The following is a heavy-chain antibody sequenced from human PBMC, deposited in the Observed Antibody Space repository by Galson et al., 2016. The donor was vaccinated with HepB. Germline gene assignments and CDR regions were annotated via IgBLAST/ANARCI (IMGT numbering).Heavy chain of an antibody. CDR2: IRGSGSST. J-gene: IGHJ5*01. D-gene: IGHD3-10*01. CDR3: AKDGRRRWFEDLMSPVSWFDS. Sequence: SLRLSCAASGFTFNIYAMSWVRQSPGRRLEWVSGIRGSGSSTYYADSVRGRFTISRDNSKNTVYLQMNSLSAEDTGVYCCAKDGRRRWFEDLMSPVSWFDSWGQGTLVTVSS. CDR1: GFTFNIYA. V-gene: IGHV3-23*01.